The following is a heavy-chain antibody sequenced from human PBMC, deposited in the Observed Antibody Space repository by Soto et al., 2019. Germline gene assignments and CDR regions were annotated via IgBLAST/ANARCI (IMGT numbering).Heavy chain of an antibody. CDR3: AKGATHYYGMDV. CDR2: ISYDGSNK. J-gene: IGHJ6*02. CDR1: GFTFSSYG. D-gene: IGHD1-26*01. V-gene: IGHV3-30*18. Sequence: GGSLRLSCSASGFTFSSYGMHWVRQAPGKGLEWVAVISYDGSNKYYADSVKGRFTISRDNSKNTLYLQMNSLRAEDTAVYYCAKGATHYYGMDVWGQGTTVTVSS.